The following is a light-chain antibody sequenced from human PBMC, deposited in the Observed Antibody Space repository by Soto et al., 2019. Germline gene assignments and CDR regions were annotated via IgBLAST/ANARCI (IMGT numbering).Light chain of an antibody. Sequence: DIVMTQSPDSLAVSLGERATINCRSSQNVLYNSKSKNYIAWYQQKPGQPPKLLIYWASTRESGVPDRFSGSGSGTDFTLTISSLQAEDVAVYYCQQYYSSPVTFGQGTRLEMK. CDR1: QNVLYNSKSKNY. CDR2: WAS. CDR3: QQYYSSPVT. J-gene: IGKJ5*01. V-gene: IGKV4-1*01.